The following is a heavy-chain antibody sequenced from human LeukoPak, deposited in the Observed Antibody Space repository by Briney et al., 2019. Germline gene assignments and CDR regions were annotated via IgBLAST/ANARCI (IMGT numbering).Heavy chain of an antibody. V-gene: IGHV3-43*01. Sequence: GGSLRLSCAASGFTFDGYTMHWVRQAPGKSLEWVSLITPDGSLKYFIDSVKGRFTISRDNSENSLVLQMNSLRIEDTAFYYCAKDINYGSDWGSAFDTWGRGTLVTVS. CDR2: ITPDGSLK. CDR3: AKDINYGSDWGSAFDT. CDR1: GFTFDGYT. D-gene: IGHD6-19*01. J-gene: IGHJ3*02.